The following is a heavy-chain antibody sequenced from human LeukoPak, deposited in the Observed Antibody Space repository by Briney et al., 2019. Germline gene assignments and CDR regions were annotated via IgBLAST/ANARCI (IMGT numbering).Heavy chain of an antibody. CDR3: AISHSSDYYYFYY. J-gene: IGHJ4*02. D-gene: IGHD3-22*01. CDR1: GYTFTGYY. Sequence: ASVKVSCKASGYTFTGYYMHWVRQAPGQGLEWMGRINPNSGGTNYAQKFQGRVTMTRDTSTSTVYMELSSLRSEDAAVYYCAISHSSDYYYFYYWGQGTLVTVSS. V-gene: IGHV1-2*06. CDR2: INPNSGGT.